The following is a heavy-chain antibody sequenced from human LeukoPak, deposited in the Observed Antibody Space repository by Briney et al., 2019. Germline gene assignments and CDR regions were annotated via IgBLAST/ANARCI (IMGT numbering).Heavy chain of an antibody. CDR3: ARRPGIAAAGRVYYGMDV. CDR1: GFTFSRYG. V-gene: IGHV3-33*01. J-gene: IGHJ6*02. D-gene: IGHD6-13*01. Sequence: GRSVRLSCAASGFTFSRYGMHWVRQAPGKGLEGVAGIWYDGSNKYYADSVMGRFTISRENSKNTLYLQMNSLRAEDTAVYYCARRPGIAAAGRVYYGMDVWGQGTTVTVSS. CDR2: IWYDGSNK.